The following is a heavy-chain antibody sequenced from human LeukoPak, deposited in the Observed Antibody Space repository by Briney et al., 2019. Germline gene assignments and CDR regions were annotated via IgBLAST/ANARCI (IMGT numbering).Heavy chain of an antibody. CDR1: GLTVSSNY. J-gene: IGHJ4*02. CDR2: IYSGGST. Sequence: GGSLRLSCAASGLTVSSNYMSWVRQAPGKGLEWVSVIYSGGSTYYADPVKGRFTISRDNSKNTLYLQMNSLRAEDTAVYYCARVPGVAVAGGAMYFDYWGQGTLVTVSS. D-gene: IGHD6-19*01. V-gene: IGHV3-66*01. CDR3: ARVPGVAVAGGAMYFDY.